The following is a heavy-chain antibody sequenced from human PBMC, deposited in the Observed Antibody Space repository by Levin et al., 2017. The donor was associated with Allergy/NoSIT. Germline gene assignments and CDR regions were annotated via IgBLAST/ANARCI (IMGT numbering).Heavy chain of an antibody. V-gene: IGHV4-61*01. Sequence: SETLSLTCTVSGGSVNSGNYYWNWIRQPPGKGLEWIGYIYYSGSTKYNPSLKSRVTISLDTSKNQFSLRLSSVTAADTAVYYCASSGLPATIGDWFDPWGQGTLVTVSS. CDR3: ASSGLPATIGDWFDP. CDR2: IYYSGST. CDR1: GGSVNSGNYY. J-gene: IGHJ5*02. D-gene: IGHD2-2*02.